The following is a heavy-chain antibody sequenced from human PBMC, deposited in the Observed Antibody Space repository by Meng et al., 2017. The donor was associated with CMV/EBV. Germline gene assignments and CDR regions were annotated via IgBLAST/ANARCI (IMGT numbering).Heavy chain of an antibody. V-gene: IGHV3-9*01. J-gene: IGHJ6*02. CDR3: AKDIGYGGNSLYGMDV. CDR2: ISWNSGSI. CDR1: GFTFDDYA. D-gene: IGHD4-23*01. Sequence: GGSLRLSCAASGFTFDDYAMHWARQAPGKGLEWVSGISWNSGSIGYADSVKGRFTISRDSAKNSLYLQMNSLRAEDTALYYCAKDIGYGGNSLYGMDVWGQGTTVTVSS.